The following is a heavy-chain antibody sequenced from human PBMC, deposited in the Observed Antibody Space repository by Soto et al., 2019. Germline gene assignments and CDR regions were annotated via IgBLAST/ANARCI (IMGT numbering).Heavy chain of an antibody. D-gene: IGHD2-21*02. J-gene: IGHJ5*02. Sequence: SETLSLTCVVSGGTVGSSHWWSCVRQSPGGGLEWIGNVYHTGDTNLNPSLQSRVTISVDKSNNQFSLRLNSLTAADTAVYFCAREIVTAGGNNYFDPWGPGTLVTVSS. CDR2: VYHTGDT. V-gene: IGHV4-4*02. CDR1: GGTVGSSHW. CDR3: AREIVTAGGNNYFDP.